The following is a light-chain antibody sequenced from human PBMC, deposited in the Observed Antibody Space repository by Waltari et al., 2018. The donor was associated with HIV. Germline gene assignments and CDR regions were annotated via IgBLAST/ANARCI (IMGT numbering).Light chain of an antibody. V-gene: IGKV1-39*01. CDR3: QPTHSVPLT. CDR1: QGVSTY. J-gene: IGKJ1*01. CDR2: DVS. Sequence: IQMTQSPSSLPPSVGAAVSLCCRASQGVSTYLNWYQQKPGKAPNLLIHDVSTLQNGVPSRFSGSGSGTEFTLTISSLQPEDLATYYCQPTHSVPLTFGQGTKVEI.